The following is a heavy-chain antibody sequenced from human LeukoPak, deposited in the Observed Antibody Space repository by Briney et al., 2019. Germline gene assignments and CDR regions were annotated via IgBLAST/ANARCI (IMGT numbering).Heavy chain of an antibody. V-gene: IGHV3-64*01. CDR3: AKEFHVLRFLEWLSPLYYFDY. J-gene: IGHJ4*02. Sequence: GGSLRLSCAASGFTFSSYAMHWVRQAPGKGLEYVSAISSNGGSTYYANSVKGRFTISRDNSKNTLYLQMGSLRAEDTAVYYCAKEFHVLRFLEWLSPLYYFDYWGQGTLVTVSS. CDR2: ISSNGGST. CDR1: GFTFSSYA. D-gene: IGHD3-3*01.